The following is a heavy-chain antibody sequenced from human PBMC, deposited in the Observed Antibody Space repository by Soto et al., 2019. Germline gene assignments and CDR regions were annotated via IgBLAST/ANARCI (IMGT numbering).Heavy chain of an antibody. Sequence: SETLSLTCTASGGSISSYYWSWIRQPPGKGLEWIGYIYYSGSTNYNPSLKSRVTISVDTSKNQFSLKLSSVTAADTAVYYCARRYGRTLDYWGQGTLVTVSS. CDR1: GGSISSYY. D-gene: IGHD4-17*01. CDR2: IYYSGST. J-gene: IGHJ4*02. CDR3: ARRYGRTLDY. V-gene: IGHV4-59*08.